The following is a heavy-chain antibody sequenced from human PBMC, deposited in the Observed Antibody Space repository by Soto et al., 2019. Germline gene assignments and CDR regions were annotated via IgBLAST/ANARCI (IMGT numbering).Heavy chain of an antibody. CDR3: ARDLLPNSFPDY. J-gene: IGHJ4*02. Sequence: GGPLRLSCAASVFTFSSYSMNWVRQAPGKGLEWVSSISSSSSYIYYADSVKGRFTISRDNAKNSLYLQMNSLRAEDTAVYYCARDLLPNSFPDYWGQGTLVTVSS. CDR1: VFTFSSYS. V-gene: IGHV3-21*01. CDR2: ISSSSSYI. D-gene: IGHD2-15*01.